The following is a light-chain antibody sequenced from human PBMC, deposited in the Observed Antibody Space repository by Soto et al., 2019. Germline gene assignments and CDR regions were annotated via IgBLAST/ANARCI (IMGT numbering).Light chain of an antibody. V-gene: IGLV2-14*01. J-gene: IGLJ2*01. CDR2: EVS. Sequence: QSVLTQPASVSGSPGQSITISCTGTSTDIGGYDYVSWYQQNPGKAPKLIIYEVSNRPSGVSNRFSGSKSGITASLTISGLQGEDEADYYCSSYRSGTTLVFGGGTQLTVL. CDR3: SSYRSGTTLV. CDR1: STDIGGYDY.